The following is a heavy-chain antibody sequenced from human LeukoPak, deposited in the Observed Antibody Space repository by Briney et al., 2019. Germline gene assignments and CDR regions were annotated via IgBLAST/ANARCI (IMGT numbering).Heavy chain of an antibody. CDR2: IRSKAYGGTT. V-gene: IGHV3-49*04. CDR3: ATGPYDSSGYYPV. Sequence: PGGSLRLSRTASGFTFGDYAMSWVRPAPGKGLEWVGFIRSKAYGGTTEYAASVKGRFTISRDDSKSIAYLQMNSLRAEDTAVYYCATGPYDSSGYYPVWGQGTMVTVSS. J-gene: IGHJ3*01. CDR1: GFTFGDYA. D-gene: IGHD3-22*01.